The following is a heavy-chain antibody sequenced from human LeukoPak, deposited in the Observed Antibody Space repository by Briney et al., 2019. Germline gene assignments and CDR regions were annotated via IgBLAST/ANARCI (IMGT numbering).Heavy chain of an antibody. V-gene: IGHV3-30*18. CDR3: AKDPSYGDYVGYFDY. D-gene: IGHD4-17*01. CDR2: ISYDGSNK. J-gene: IGHJ4*02. Sequence: PGRSLRLSCAASGFTFSSYGMHWVRQTPGKGLEWVAVISYDGSNKYHADSVKGRFTISRDNSKNTLYLQMNSLRAEDTAVYYCAKDPSYGDYVGYFDYWGQGTLVTVSS. CDR1: GFTFSSYG.